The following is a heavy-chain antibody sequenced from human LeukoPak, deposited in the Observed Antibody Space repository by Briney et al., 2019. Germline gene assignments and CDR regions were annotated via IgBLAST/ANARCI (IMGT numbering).Heavy chain of an antibody. CDR1: GYTFTSYG. CDR2: ISAYNGNT. CDR3: ARDKDSSGWYWDGDY. J-gene: IGHJ4*02. V-gene: IGHV1-18*01. D-gene: IGHD6-19*01. Sequence: GASVKVSCKASGYTFTSYGISWVRQAPGQGLEWMGWISAYNGNTNYAQKLQGRVTMTTDTSTSTAYMELRSLRSDDTAVYYCARDKDSSGWYWDGDYWGQGTLVTVSS.